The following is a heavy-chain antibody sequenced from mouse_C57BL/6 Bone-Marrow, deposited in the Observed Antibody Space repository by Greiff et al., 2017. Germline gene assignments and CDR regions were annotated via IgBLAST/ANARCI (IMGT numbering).Heavy chain of an antibody. CDR1: GYTFTSYW. CDR3: ARWGVYSIYVRDAKDW. V-gene: IGHV1-72*01. CDR2: IDPNSGGT. Sequence: QVQLQQPGAELVKPGASVKLSCKASGYTFTSYWMHWVKQRPGRGLEWIGRIDPNSGGTKYNEKFKSKSTLTVDKPSSTASVQLSSLTSEDSAVYYCARWGVYSIYVRDAKDWWGQGTSITVS. D-gene: IGHD2-5*01. J-gene: IGHJ4*01.